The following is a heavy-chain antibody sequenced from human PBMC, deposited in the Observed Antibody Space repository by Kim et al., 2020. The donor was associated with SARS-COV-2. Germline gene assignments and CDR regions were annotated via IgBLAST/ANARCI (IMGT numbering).Heavy chain of an antibody. Sequence: SLKCRVTISVDTSKNQFSLKLSSVTAADTAVYYCARTRITMIVVVTHFDSWGQGTLVTVSS. D-gene: IGHD3-22*01. V-gene: IGHV4-31*02. CDR3: ARTRITMIVVVTHFDS. J-gene: IGHJ4*02.